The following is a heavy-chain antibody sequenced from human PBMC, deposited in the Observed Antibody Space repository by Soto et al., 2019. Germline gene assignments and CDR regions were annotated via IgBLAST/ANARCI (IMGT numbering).Heavy chain of an antibody. CDR2: IHFSGET. Sequence: PSETLSLTCTVSGGSMISYYWSWIRQHPGKALEWMGHIHFSGETNYNPSLMGRLTMSIDTSTNQFSLNLAAVTAADTAMYYCARDQGGDLDYWGQGTLVTVSS. CDR3: ARDQGGDLDY. J-gene: IGHJ4*02. V-gene: IGHV4-59*12. CDR1: GGSMISYY. D-gene: IGHD2-21*01.